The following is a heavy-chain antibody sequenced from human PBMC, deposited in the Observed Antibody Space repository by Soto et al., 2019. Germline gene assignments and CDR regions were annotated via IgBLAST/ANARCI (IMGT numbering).Heavy chain of an antibody. Sequence: GGSLRLSCAASGFTFSSYAMHWVRQAPGKGLEWVAVISYDGSNKYYADSVKGRFTISRDNSKNTLYLQMSSLRAEDTAVYYCARGRGYSYGSDYWGQGTLVTVSS. CDR1: GFTFSSYA. V-gene: IGHV3-30-3*01. CDR3: ARGRGYSYGSDY. J-gene: IGHJ4*02. CDR2: ISYDGSNK. D-gene: IGHD5-18*01.